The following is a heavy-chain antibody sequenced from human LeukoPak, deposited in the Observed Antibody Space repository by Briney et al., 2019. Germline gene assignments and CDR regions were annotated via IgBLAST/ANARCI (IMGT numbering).Heavy chain of an antibody. CDR3: AKVHYDFWSGYTFDY. J-gene: IGHJ4*02. CDR1: GFTFSSYG. V-gene: IGHV3-30*02. D-gene: IGHD3-3*01. Sequence: PGGSLRLSCAASGFTFSSYGMHWVRQAPGKGLEWVAFIRYDGSNKYYADSVRGRFTISRDNSKNTLYLQMNSLRAEDTDVYYCAKVHYDFWSGYTFDYWGQGTLVTVSS. CDR2: IRYDGSNK.